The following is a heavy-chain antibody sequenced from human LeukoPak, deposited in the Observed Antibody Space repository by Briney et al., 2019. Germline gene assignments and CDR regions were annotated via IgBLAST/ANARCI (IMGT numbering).Heavy chain of an antibody. J-gene: IGHJ4*02. V-gene: IGHV3-74*01. CDR3: AKGDSYGGYIGHDY. CDR1: GFTFSDFW. Sequence: GGSLRLSCAASGFTFSDFWMHWVRQAPGKGLVWVSRINSGGTVTNYADSVKGRLTISRDNAKNTLYLQMNSLRAEDTAVYYCAKGDSYGGYIGHDYWGQGTLVTVSS. D-gene: IGHD5-12*01. CDR2: INSGGTVT.